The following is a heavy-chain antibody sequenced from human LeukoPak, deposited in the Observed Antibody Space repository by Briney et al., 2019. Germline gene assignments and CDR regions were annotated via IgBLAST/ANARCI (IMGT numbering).Heavy chain of an antibody. CDR2: IRSKGNSYAT. CDR3: TIQYSSSSDGPRDY. Sequence: GGSLRLSCAASGFTFSGSAMHWVRQASGKGLEWVGRIRSKGNSYATAYAASVKGRFTSSRDDSKNTAYLQMNSLKTEDTAVYYRTIQYSSSSDGPRDYWGQGTLVTVSS. V-gene: IGHV3-73*01. J-gene: IGHJ4*02. CDR1: GFTFSGSA. D-gene: IGHD6-6*01.